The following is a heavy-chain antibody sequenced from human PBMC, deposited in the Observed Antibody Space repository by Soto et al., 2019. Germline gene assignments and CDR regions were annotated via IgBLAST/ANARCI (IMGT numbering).Heavy chain of an antibody. J-gene: IGHJ6*02. CDR2: INPNSGGT. V-gene: IGHV1-2*02. CDR3: ASFTIFGPADYGMDV. Sequence: ASVKVSCKASGYTFTGYYMHWVRQAPGQGLEWMGWINPNSGGTNYAQKFQGRVTMTRDTSISTAYMELSRLRSDDTAVYYCASFTIFGPADYGMDVWGQGTTVTVSS. CDR1: GYTFTGYY. D-gene: IGHD3-3*01.